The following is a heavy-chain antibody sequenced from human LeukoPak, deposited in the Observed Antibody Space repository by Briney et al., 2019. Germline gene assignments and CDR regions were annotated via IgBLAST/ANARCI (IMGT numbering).Heavy chain of an antibody. J-gene: IGHJ4*02. CDR3: ARGAGFAEPLPEY. V-gene: IGHV1-3*01. D-gene: IGHD1-14*01. Sequence: ASVKVSCKASGYTFTSYAMHWVRQAPGQRLEWMGWINAGNGNTKYSQKFQGRVTITRDTSASTAYMELSSPRSEDTAVYYCARGAGFAEPLPEYWGQGTLLTVSS. CDR2: INAGNGNT. CDR1: GYTFTSYA.